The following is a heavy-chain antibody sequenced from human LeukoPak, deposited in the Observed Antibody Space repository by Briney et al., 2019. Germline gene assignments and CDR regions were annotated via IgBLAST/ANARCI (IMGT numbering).Heavy chain of an antibody. CDR3: AKEASEIGTPLLDP. V-gene: IGHV3-23*01. Sequence: GGSLRLSCAASGFTFSSYAISWVRQAPGKGLEWVSGITGSSGSTFYADSVKGRFTMSIDNSKNTLYLQMNGLRGEDTAVYYCAKEASEIGTPLLDPWGQGTLVTVSS. CDR2: ITGSSGST. D-gene: IGHD2-15*01. J-gene: IGHJ5*02. CDR1: GFTFSSYA.